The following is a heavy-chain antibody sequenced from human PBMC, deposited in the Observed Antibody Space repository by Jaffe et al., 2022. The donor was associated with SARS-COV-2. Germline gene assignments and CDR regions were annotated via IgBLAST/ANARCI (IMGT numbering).Heavy chain of an antibody. V-gene: IGHV3-7*01. CDR2: ITKDGSEK. J-gene: IGHJ4*02. Sequence: EVQLVESGGGLVQPGGSLRLSCEVSELTFSSYWMSWVRQAPGKGLEWVAHITKDGSEKSYVDSVKGRFTISRDDAKNSLSLQMNSLRAEDTAVYYCATGIGYHDFWGQGTLVTVSS. CDR3: ATGIGYHDF. D-gene: IGHD5-18*01. CDR1: ELTFSSYW.